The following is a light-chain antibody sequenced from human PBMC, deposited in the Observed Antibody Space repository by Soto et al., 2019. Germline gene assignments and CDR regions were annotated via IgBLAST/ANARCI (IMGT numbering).Light chain of an antibody. CDR3: ETWDSNTYV. V-gene: IGLV4-60*02. CDR1: SGHSSYI. J-gene: IGLJ1*01. CDR2: LEGSGSY. Sequence: QSVLTQSSSASASLGSSVKLTCTLSSGHSSYIIAWHQQQPGKAPRYLMKLEGSGSYNTGSGVPDRFSGSSSGADRYLTISYLQFEDEADYYCETWDSNTYVFGTGTKVTVL.